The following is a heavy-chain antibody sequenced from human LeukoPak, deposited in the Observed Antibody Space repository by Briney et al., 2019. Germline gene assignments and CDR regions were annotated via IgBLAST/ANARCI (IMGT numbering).Heavy chain of an antibody. CDR3: ARDRVGAKDY. D-gene: IGHD1-26*01. CDR2: ISSSSSTI. CDR1: GFTFSSYS. J-gene: IGHJ4*02. V-gene: IGHV3-48*01. Sequence: PGGSLRLSCAASGFTFSSYSMNWVRQAPGKGLEWVSYISSSSSTIYYADSVKGRFTISRDNSKNTLYLQMNSLRAEDTAVYYCARDRVGAKDYWGQGTLVTVSS.